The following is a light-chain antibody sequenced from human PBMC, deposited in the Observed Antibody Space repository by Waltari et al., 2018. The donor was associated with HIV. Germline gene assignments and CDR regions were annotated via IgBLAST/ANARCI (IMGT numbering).Light chain of an antibody. Sequence: ILLTQSPATVSVPAGERATLSCTASQSIFSNLAWYQHRPGQAPRLLIYDASTRGAGVPDRFSGTASGTEFTLTISNLQSEDVGLYYCQQYNEWLALTFGGGTRVEV. V-gene: IGKV3-15*01. CDR1: QSIFSN. CDR2: DAS. J-gene: IGKJ4*01. CDR3: QQYNEWLALT.